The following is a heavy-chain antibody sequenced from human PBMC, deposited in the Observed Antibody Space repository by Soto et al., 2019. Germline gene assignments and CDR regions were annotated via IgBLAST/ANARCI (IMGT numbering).Heavy chain of an antibody. CDR3: AKDPLSGYLNCFDH. Sequence: EVQLLESGGGLVQPGGSLRLSCAASGFTFSSYAMSWVRQAPGKGLEWVSAISGSGGSTYYADSVKGRFTISRDNSKNAMYRQMNSLRAEDTAVYYCAKDPLSGYLNCFDHWGQGTLVSVSS. CDR1: GFTFSSYA. V-gene: IGHV3-23*01. CDR2: ISGSGGST. J-gene: IGHJ5*02. D-gene: IGHD3-3*01.